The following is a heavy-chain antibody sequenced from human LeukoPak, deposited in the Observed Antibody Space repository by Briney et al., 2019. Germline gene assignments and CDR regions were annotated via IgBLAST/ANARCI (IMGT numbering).Heavy chain of an antibody. D-gene: IGHD6-19*01. CDR2: IYYSGNT. CDR3: ARGSAWYFVY. V-gene: IGHV4-61*01. Sequence: SETLSLICTVSGDSVNSGSYYWSWIRQPPGKGLEWIGYIYYSGNTNYNPSLKSRVTISVDTSKNQFSLNLSSVTAADTAIYYCARGSAWYFVYWGQGTLVTVSS. CDR1: GDSVNSGSYY. J-gene: IGHJ4*02.